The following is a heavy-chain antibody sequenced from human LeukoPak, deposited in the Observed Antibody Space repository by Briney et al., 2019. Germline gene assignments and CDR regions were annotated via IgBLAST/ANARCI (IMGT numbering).Heavy chain of an antibody. V-gene: IGHV4-39*01. D-gene: IGHD1-1*01. J-gene: IGHJ4*02. Sequence: SETLSLTCTVSGGSISNNNYYWAWIRQPPGKGLECIGSIYYSGSPYYNPSLKSRVTISVDTSKNQFSLRLSSVTAADTAVYYCATWRTAKTGFDYWGRGTLVTVSS. CDR1: GGSISNNNYY. CDR3: ATWRTAKTGFDY. CDR2: IYYSGSP.